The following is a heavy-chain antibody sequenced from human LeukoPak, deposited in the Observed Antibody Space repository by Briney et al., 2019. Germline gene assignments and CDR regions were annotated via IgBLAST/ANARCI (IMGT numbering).Heavy chain of an antibody. CDR3: AGRGSSSGTFDI. CDR2: IYTSGGT. Sequence: PSETLSLTCTVSGGSISSGSYYWSWIRQPAGKGLEWIGRIYTSGGTNYNPSLKSRVTMSVDRSKNEISLHLASLTAADTALYYCAGRGSSSGTFDIWGPGTFVTVSS. D-gene: IGHD3-10*01. J-gene: IGHJ3*02. CDR1: GGSISSGSYY. V-gene: IGHV4-61*02.